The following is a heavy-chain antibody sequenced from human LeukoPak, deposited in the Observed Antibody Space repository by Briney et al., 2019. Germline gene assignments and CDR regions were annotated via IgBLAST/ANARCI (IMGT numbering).Heavy chain of an antibody. CDR2: ISSSSSYI. D-gene: IGHD1-26*01. J-gene: IGHJ4*02. CDR1: GFTFSSYS. V-gene: IGHV3-21*01. Sequence: KSGGSLRLSCAASGFTFSSYSMNWVRQAPGKGLEWVSSISSSSSYIYYADSVKGRFTISRDNAKNSLYLQMNSLRAEGTAVYYCARGKGRLGAPERGSFDYWGQGTLVTVSS. CDR3: ARGKGRLGAPERGSFDY.